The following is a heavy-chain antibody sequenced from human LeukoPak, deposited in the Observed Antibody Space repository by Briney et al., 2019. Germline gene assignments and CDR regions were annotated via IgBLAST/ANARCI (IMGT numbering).Heavy chain of an antibody. V-gene: IGHV3-33*01. Sequence: GGSLRLSCAASGFTFSSYGMHWVRQAPGKGLEWVAVIWYDGNNKYYADSVKGRFTISRDNSKNTLYLQMNSLRAEDTAVYYCAREGTGSYMDVWGKGTTVTVSS. J-gene: IGHJ6*03. CDR1: GFTFSSYG. CDR2: IWYDGNNK. D-gene: IGHD1/OR15-1a*01. CDR3: AREGTGSYMDV.